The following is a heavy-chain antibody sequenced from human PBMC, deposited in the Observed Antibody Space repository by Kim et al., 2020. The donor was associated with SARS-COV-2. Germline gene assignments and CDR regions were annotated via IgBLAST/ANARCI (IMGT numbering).Heavy chain of an antibody. V-gene: IGHV3-33*01. J-gene: IGHJ4*02. Sequence: GGSLRLSCAASGFTFSSYGMHWVRQAPGKGLEWVAVIWYDGSNKYYADSVKGRFTISRDNSKNTLYLQMNSLRAEDTAVYYCARDPQTYSGYSSPYYFDYWGQGTLVTVSS. CDR2: IWYDGSNK. CDR1: GFTFSSYG. CDR3: ARDPQTYSGYSSPYYFDY. D-gene: IGHD5-12*01.